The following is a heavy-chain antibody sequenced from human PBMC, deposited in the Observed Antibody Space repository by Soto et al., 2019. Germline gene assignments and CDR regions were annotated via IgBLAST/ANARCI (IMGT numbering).Heavy chain of an antibody. V-gene: IGHV4-59*01. Sequence: SETLSLTCAVSGGSISSYYWSWIRQPPGKGLEWIGYIYYSGSTNYNPSLKSRVTISADTSKNQFSLKLSSVTAADTTVYYCARQWGDYVCDXWGQGTLVTVSS. J-gene: IGHJ4*02. CDR1: GGSISSYY. D-gene: IGHD3-16*01. CDR2: IYYSGST. CDR3: ARQWGDYVCDX.